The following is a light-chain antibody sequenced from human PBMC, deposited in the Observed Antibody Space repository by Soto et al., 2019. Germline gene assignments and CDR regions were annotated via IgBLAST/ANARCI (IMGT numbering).Light chain of an antibody. CDR2: SVT. V-gene: IGLV2-11*01. J-gene: IGLJ1*01. CDR1: SSDVGTYDY. CDR3: FSYTSSATSV. Sequence: QSVLSQPPSVSGSPGQSVTISCTGTSSDVGTYDYVSWFQHHPGTVPKPMIYSVTSRPSGVPDRFSDSKSGNPASMTIAGLQPGDGADYFCFSYTSSATSVLGTGTKVTVL.